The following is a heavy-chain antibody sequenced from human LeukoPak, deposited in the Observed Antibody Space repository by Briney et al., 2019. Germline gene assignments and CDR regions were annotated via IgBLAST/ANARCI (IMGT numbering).Heavy chain of an antibody. V-gene: IGHV4-59*01. CDR2: IYYSGST. CDR3: ARVSSGYNYYYYYYMDV. CDR1: GGSISSYY. Sequence: SETLSLTCTVSGGSISSYYWSWIRQPPGKGLEWIGYIYYSGSTNYNPSLKSRVTISVDTSKNQFSLKLRSVTAADTAVYYCARVSSGYNYYYYYYMDVWGKGTTVTVSS. J-gene: IGHJ6*03. D-gene: IGHD3-22*01.